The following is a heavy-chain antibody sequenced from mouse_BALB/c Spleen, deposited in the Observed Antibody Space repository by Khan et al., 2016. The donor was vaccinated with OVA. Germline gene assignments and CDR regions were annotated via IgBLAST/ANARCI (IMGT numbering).Heavy chain of an antibody. J-gene: IGHJ2*01. D-gene: IGHD1-1*01. Sequence: QIQLVQSGAELAKPGASVKMSCKASGYTFINYWILWVKQRPGQGLEWIGYINPSTGYTEYNQNFKDKATLTADKSSSTAYMQLSSLTSEDSAVYCCARRCLRWDFDYWGQGTTLTVSS. CDR2: INPSTGYT. V-gene: IGHV1-7*01. CDR1: GYTFINYW. CDR3: ARRCLRWDFDY.